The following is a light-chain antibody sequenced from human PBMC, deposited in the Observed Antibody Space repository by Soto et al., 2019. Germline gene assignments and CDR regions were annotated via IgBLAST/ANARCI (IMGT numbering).Light chain of an antibody. J-gene: IGKJ4*01. Sequence: EVVLTQSPGTLSLSPGERATLSCRASQSVNSEYLAWYHQKPGQAPRLLIYGTSSRATGIPDRFSGSGSGTDFTLTISRLEPEDSAVYYCQQYVYSPPAFGGGTKVEIK. V-gene: IGKV3-20*01. CDR1: QSVNSEY. CDR2: GTS. CDR3: QQYVYSPPA.